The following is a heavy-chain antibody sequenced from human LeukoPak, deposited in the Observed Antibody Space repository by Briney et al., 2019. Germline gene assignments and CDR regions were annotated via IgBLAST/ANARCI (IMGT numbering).Heavy chain of an antibody. CDR2: ISYDGSNK. CDR1: GFTFSSYA. J-gene: IGHJ4*02. V-gene: IGHV3-30*04. CDR3: AKAYKASGSYLD. Sequence: GGSLRLSCAASGFTFSSYAMHWVRQAPGKGLEWVAVISYDGSNKYYADSVKGRFTISRDNSKNTLYLQMNSLRAEDTAVYYCAKAYKASGSYLDWGQGTLVTVSS. D-gene: IGHD1-26*01.